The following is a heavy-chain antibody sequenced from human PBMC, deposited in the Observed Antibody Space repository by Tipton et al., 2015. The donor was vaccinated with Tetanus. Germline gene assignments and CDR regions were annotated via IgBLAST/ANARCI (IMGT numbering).Heavy chain of an antibody. Sequence: TLSLTCTVSGGSISSYYWSWIRQPAGKGLEWIGRIYTSENTNYNPSLKSRVTMSVDTSKNQFSLKLSSVTAADTAVYYCARGVWFGPGPKYYFDYWGQGTLVTVSS. D-gene: IGHD3-10*01. CDR2: IYTSENT. CDR1: GGSISSYY. V-gene: IGHV4-4*07. J-gene: IGHJ4*02. CDR3: ARGVWFGPGPKYYFDY.